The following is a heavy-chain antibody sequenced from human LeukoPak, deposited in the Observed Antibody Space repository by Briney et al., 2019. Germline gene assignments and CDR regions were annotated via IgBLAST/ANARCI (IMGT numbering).Heavy chain of an antibody. CDR3: ARHRRAAPFDY. J-gene: IGHJ4*02. D-gene: IGHD6-13*01. CDR1: GGSISSGDYY. V-gene: IGHV4-30-4*01. CDR2: IYYSGST. Sequence: PSETLSLTCTVSGGSISSGDYYWSWIRQPPGKGLEWIGYIYYSGSTYYNPSLKSRVTISVDTSKNQFSLKLSSVTAADTAVYYCARHRRAAPFDYWGQGTLVTVSS.